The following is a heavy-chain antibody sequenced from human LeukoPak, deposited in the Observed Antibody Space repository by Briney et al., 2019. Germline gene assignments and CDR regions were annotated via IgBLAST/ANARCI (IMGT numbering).Heavy chain of an antibody. CDR1: GVSISSSNSY. J-gene: IGHJ4*02. V-gene: IGHV4-39*07. CDR2: INHSGST. CDR3: ARVNGIAARLDY. Sequence: SETLSLTCTVSGVSISSSNSYWGWIRQPPGKGLEWIGEINHSGSTNYNPSLKSRVTISVDTSKNQFSLKLSSVTAADTAVYYCARVNGIAARLDYWGQGTLVTVSS. D-gene: IGHD6-6*01.